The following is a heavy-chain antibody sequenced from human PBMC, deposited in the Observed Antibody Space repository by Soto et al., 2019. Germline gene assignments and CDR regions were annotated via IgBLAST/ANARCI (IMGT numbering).Heavy chain of an antibody. CDR3: ARRGYCTNGVCTSYYYYGTDV. Sequence: ASVKVSCKASGYTFTSYAMHWVRQAPGQRLEWMGWINAGNGNTKYSQKFQGRVTITRDTSASTAYMELSSLRSEDTAVYYCARRGYCTNGVCTSYYYYGTDVWGQGTTVTVSS. V-gene: IGHV1-3*01. CDR2: INAGNGNT. J-gene: IGHJ6*02. CDR1: GYTFTSYA. D-gene: IGHD2-8*01.